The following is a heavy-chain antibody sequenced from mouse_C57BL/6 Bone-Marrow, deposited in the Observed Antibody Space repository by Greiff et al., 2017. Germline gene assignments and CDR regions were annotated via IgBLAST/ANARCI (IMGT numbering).Heavy chain of an antibody. D-gene: IGHD1-1*01. CDR3: AIDYGSSYWYFDV. CDR2: IHPSDSDT. V-gene: IGHV1-74*01. Sequence: VQLQQSGAELVKPGASVKVSCKASGYTFTSYWMHWVKQRPGQGLEWIGRIHPSDSDTNYNQKFKGKATLTVDKSSSTAYMQLISLTSEDSAVYDWAIDYGSSYWYFDVWGTGTTVTVSS. J-gene: IGHJ1*03. CDR1: GYTFTSYW.